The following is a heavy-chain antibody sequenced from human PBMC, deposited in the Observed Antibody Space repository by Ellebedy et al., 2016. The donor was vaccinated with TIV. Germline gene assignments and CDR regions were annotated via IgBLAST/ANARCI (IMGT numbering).Heavy chain of an antibody. Sequence: GESLKISXKASGSKFANYWIAWVRQMPGKGLEWMGIIYPGDFDTRYSPSVEGHVSLSVDKSINTAYLQWSSLKASDSAMYYCAIRGGLGATLINRGFDSWGQGTLVTVSS. CDR2: IYPGDFDT. V-gene: IGHV5-51*01. CDR1: GSKFANYW. D-gene: IGHD5-12*01. CDR3: AIRGGLGATLINRGFDS. J-gene: IGHJ4*02.